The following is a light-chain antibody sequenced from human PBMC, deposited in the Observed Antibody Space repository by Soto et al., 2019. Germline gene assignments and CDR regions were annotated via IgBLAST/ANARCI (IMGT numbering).Light chain of an antibody. V-gene: IGKV1-5*03. CDR1: QSISSW. CDR2: KAS. Sequence: DIPMTQSPSTLSASVGDSVTITCRASQSISSWLAWYQQKPGKAPKLLIYKASSLESGVPSRFSGSGSGTEFTLTISSLQPDDFATYYCQQYNSYPLTFGGGTKVEIK. J-gene: IGKJ4*01. CDR3: QQYNSYPLT.